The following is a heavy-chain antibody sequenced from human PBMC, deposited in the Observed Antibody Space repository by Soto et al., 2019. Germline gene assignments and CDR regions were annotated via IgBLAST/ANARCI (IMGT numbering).Heavy chain of an antibody. D-gene: IGHD1-7*01. Sequence: QVQLVQSVAEVKKPGSSVKVSCKASGGTFSSYAISWVRQAPGQGLEWMGGIIPIFGTANYAQKFQGRVTITADESTSTAYMELSSLRSEDTAVYYCARDTLEVDNWNYWFDPWGQGTLVTVSS. CDR3: ARDTLEVDNWNYWFDP. CDR2: IIPIFGTA. CDR1: GGTFSSYA. V-gene: IGHV1-69*01. J-gene: IGHJ5*02.